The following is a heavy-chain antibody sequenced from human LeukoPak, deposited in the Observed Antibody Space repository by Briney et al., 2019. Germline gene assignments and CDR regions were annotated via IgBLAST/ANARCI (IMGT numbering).Heavy chain of an antibody. CDR2: IYTSGST. J-gene: IGHJ4*02. D-gene: IGHD6-19*01. Sequence: SETLSLTCTVSRCSISSGSHYWSRLRQPAGTGLEWIGRIYTSGSTNYNPSLKSRVTISVDTSKNQFSLKLSSVTAADTAVYYCPRDYGGAVADWGQGTQVTVSS. CDR3: PRDYGGAVAD. CDR1: RCSISSGSHY. V-gene: IGHV4-61*02.